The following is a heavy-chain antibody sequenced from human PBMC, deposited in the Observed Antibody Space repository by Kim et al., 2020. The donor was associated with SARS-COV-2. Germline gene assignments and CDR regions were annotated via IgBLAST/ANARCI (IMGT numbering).Heavy chain of an antibody. CDR3: ARDLKRYFDWLLSGYGMDV. D-gene: IGHD3-9*01. J-gene: IGHJ6*02. CDR2: IWYDGSNK. CDR1: GFTFSSYG. V-gene: IGHV3-33*01. Sequence: GGSLRLSCAASGFTFSSYGMHWVRQAPGKGLEWVAVIWYDGSNKYYADSVKSRFTISRDNSKNTLYLQMNSLRAEDTAVYYCARDLKRYFDWLLSGYGMDVWGQGTTVTVSS.